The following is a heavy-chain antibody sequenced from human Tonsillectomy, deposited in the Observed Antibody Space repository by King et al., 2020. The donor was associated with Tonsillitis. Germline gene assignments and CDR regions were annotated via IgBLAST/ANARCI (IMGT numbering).Heavy chain of an antibody. CDR2: IWSDGTNK. J-gene: IGHJ4*02. CDR1: GFTLSNYG. Sequence: VQLVEFGGGVVQSGRSRRLSCAASGFTLSNYGMHLVRQAPGKGLEWVALIWSDGTNKYSIDSVKGRFTISRDNSKNMLYLQMNNLTADDSAVYYCVRGGDSGAVATDFDYWGQGTLVTVSS. V-gene: IGHV3-33*08. CDR3: VRGGDSGAVATDFDY. D-gene: IGHD6-19*01.